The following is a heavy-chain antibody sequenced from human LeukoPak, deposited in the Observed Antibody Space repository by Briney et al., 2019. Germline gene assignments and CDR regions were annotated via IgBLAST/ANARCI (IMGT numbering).Heavy chain of an antibody. J-gene: IGHJ4*02. CDR1: GYTFTGYY. V-gene: IGHV1-2*02. Sequence: ASVKVSCKASGYTFTGYYMHWVRQAPGQGLEWMGWINPNSGGTNYAQKFQGRVTITRDTSISTAYMELSRLRSDDTAVYYCARDYGGNSGLDYWGQGTLVTVSS. CDR3: ARDYGGNSGLDY. CDR2: INPNSGGT. D-gene: IGHD4-23*01.